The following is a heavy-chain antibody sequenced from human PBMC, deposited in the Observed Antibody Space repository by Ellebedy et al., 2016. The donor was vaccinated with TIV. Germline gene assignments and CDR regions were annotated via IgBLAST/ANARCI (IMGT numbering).Heavy chain of an antibody. Sequence: SGPTLVKPTQTLTLTCTFSGFSLSTSGMCVSWIRQPPGKALEWLARIDWEDDKYYSTSLKTRLTISKDTSKNQVVLTMTNMDPVDTATYYCARIRRDYDSSGYSYYFFDYWGQGTLVTVSS. D-gene: IGHD3-22*01. CDR1: GFSLSTSGMC. J-gene: IGHJ4*02. CDR2: IDWEDDK. CDR3: ARIRRDYDSSGYSYYFFDY. V-gene: IGHV2-70*11.